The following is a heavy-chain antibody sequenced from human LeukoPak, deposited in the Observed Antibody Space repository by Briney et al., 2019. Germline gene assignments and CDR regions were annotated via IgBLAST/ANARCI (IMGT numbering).Heavy chain of an antibody. CDR3: AKSVSWWFDP. CDR2: IRYDGSNK. CDR1: GFAFSSYG. Sequence: GGSLRLSCAASGFAFSSYGMHWVRQAPGKGLEWVAFIRYDGSNKYYADSVKGRFTISRDNSENTLYLQMNSLRAEDTAVYYCAKSVSWWFDPWGQGTLVTVSS. J-gene: IGHJ5*02. D-gene: IGHD1-14*01. V-gene: IGHV3-30*02.